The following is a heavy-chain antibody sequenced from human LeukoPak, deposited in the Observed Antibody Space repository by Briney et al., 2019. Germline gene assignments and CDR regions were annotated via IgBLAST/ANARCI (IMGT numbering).Heavy chain of an antibody. V-gene: IGHV3-23*01. D-gene: IGHD3-22*01. Sequence: QPGGSLRLSCAASGFTFSNAWMSWVRQAPGKGLEWVSAISGSGGATYYADSVKGRFTISRDNSKNTLYLQMNSLRAEDTAVYYCAKPRYYDSSIYMDYWGQGTLVTVSS. CDR1: GFTFSNAW. CDR3: AKPRYYDSSIYMDY. J-gene: IGHJ4*02. CDR2: ISGSGGAT.